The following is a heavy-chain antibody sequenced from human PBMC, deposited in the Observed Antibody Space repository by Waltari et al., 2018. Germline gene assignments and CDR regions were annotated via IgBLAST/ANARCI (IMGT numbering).Heavy chain of an antibody. D-gene: IGHD3-3*01. CDR1: GYTFSDYY. J-gene: IGHJ3*02. V-gene: IGHV1-2*02. Sequence: QVHLVQSGAEVKKPGASVRVYCKTSGYTFSDYYIYWGRQAPGQGLEWMGWINPKSGATNPAQKFQGRVTLTRDTSTSTVYMELRGLTSDDTAIYYCARDLFPNFWSGYGFDIWGQGTKVTVSS. CDR3: ARDLFPNFWSGYGFDI. CDR2: INPKSGAT.